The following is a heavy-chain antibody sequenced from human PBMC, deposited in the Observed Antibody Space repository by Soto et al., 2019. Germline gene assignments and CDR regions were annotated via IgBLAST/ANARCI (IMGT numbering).Heavy chain of an antibody. CDR1: GGTFSSYA. J-gene: IGHJ5*02. CDR2: IIPIFGTA. CDR3: ARVGSREIGPNTNNWFDP. Sequence: QVQLVQSGAEVKKPGSSVKVSCKASGGTFSSYAISWVRQAPGQGLEWMGGIIPIFGTANYAQKFQGRVTITADESTSPAYMELSSLRSEDTAVYYCARVGSREIGPNTNNWFDPWGQGTLVTVSS. D-gene: IGHD3-22*01. V-gene: IGHV1-69*12.